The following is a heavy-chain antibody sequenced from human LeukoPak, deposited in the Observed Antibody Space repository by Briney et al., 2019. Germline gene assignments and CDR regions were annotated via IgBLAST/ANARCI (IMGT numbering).Heavy chain of an antibody. CDR2: ISTSSDYI. V-gene: IGHV3-21*01. D-gene: IGHD2-15*01. CDR1: GITFSTYT. Sequence: GGSLRLSCAASGITFSTYTMNWVRQAPGKGLQWVSSISTSSDYIDYADSVKGRFTISRDNANNSVYLQMNSLRAEDTAVYYCGRRVYCRGGNCLSVGLHLRGQGTLVTV. J-gene: IGHJ4*01. CDR3: GRRVYCRGGNCLSVGLHL.